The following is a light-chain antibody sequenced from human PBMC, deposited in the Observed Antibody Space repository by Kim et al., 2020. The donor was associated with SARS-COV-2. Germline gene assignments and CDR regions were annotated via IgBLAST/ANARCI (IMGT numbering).Light chain of an antibody. CDR3: QQRTNWSWT. Sequence: EIVLTQSPATLSLSPGESATLSCRASQSVGSYLAWYQQKPGQAPRLLIYDASERATGIPARFSGSGSGTDFTLTISSLEPEDLAVYYCQQRTNWSWTFGQGTKVEIK. CDR1: QSVGSY. CDR2: DAS. J-gene: IGKJ1*01. V-gene: IGKV3-11*01.